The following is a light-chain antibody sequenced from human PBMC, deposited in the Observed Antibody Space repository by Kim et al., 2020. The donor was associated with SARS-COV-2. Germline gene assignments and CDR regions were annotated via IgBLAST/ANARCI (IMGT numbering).Light chain of an antibody. V-gene: IGKV3-20*01. CDR3: QQYGNSPPWT. CDR2: GAS. J-gene: IGKJ1*01. Sequence: EIVLTQSPGTLSLSPGERATLSCRASQTISGNFLAWYQQQPGQAPRLLIYGASSRAPGIPDRFSGSGSGTDFTLTISRLEPEDLAVYYCQQYGNSPPWTFGRGTKVDI. CDR1: QTISGNF.